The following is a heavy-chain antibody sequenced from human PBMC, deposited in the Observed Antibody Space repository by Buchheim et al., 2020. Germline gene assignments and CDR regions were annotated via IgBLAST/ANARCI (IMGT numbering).Heavy chain of an antibody. D-gene: IGHD3-22*01. J-gene: IGHJ4*02. CDR1: GFNFSNYG. CDR3: VKLDFDSSDYNNVFSAAKQNNFDS. CDR2: ISYDGSNK. Sequence: QVQLVESGGGVVQPGGSLRLSCTASGFNFSNYGMHWVRHVPGKGLEWVAIISYDGSNKYHGDSVKGRFTISRDNSKNTLFLEMNSLRAEDTVVYYCVKLDFDSSDYNNVFSAAKQNNFDSWGQGTL. V-gene: IGHV3-30*18.